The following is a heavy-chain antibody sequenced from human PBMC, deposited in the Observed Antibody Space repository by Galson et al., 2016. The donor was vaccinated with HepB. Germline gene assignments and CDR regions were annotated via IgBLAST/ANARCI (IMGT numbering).Heavy chain of an antibody. Sequence: ETLSLTCTVSGDSVSSGSHYWSWLRQPPGKGLEWIAYIPSSGATNRASSLGIRVTIFMDRSKNQFSLDLISVTAADTAVYYCARTTMAEQWPLFDDWGRGALVTVS. CDR3: ARTTMAEQWPLFDD. CDR1: GDSVSSGSHY. J-gene: IGHJ4*02. D-gene: IGHD6-19*01. V-gene: IGHV4-61*01. CDR2: IPSSGAT.